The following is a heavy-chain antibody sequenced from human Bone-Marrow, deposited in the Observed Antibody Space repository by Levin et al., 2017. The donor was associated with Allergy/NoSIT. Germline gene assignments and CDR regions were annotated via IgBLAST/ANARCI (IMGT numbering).Heavy chain of an antibody. Sequence: PGGSLRLSCTASGFTFSYYAVHWVRQAPGKGLEWMAAVSDDGSNIYYADSVMGRFTISRDNSKDTLYLQMNSLRVEDTAVYYCARDKGDTGYDNAFEIWGQGTMVTVSS. D-gene: IGHD5-12*01. V-gene: IGHV3-30-3*01. J-gene: IGHJ3*02. CDR1: GFTFSYYA. CDR2: VSDDGSNI. CDR3: ARDKGDTGYDNAFEI.